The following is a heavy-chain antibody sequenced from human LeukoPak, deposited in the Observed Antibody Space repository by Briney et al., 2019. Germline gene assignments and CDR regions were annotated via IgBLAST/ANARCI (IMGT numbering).Heavy chain of an antibody. CDR1: GFTFSSYG. CDR2: IRYDGSNK. J-gene: IGHJ4*02. Sequence: GGSLRLSCAASGFTFSSYGMHWVRQAPGKGLEWVAFIRYDGSNKYYADSVKGRITISRDNSKNTLYLQMNSLRAEDTAVYYCAKSGGYSYGYYPFDYWGQGTLVTVSS. CDR3: AKSGGYSYGYYPFDY. D-gene: IGHD5-18*01. V-gene: IGHV3-30*02.